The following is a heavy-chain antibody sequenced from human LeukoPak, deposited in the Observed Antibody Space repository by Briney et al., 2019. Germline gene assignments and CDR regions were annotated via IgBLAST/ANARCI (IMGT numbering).Heavy chain of an antibody. Sequence: ASVKVSCKVSGYTLTELSMHWVRQAPGKGLEWMGGFDPEDGETIYAQKFQGRVTMTEDTSTDTAYIELSSLRSEDTAVYYCATASCSSTSCGYYYYGMDVWGQGTTVTVSS. CDR1: GYTLTELS. CDR3: ATASCSSTSCGYYYYGMDV. D-gene: IGHD2-2*01. V-gene: IGHV1-24*01. J-gene: IGHJ6*02. CDR2: FDPEDGET.